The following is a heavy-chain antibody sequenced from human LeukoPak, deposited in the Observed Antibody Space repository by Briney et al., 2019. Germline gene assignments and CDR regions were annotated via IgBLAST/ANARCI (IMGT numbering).Heavy chain of an antibody. CDR2: IYYSGST. J-gene: IGHJ5*02. D-gene: IGHD6-13*01. Sequence: SETLSLTCTVSGGSISSSSYYWGWIRQPPGKGLEWIGSIYYSGSTYYNPSLKSRVTISVDTSKNQFSLKLSSVTAADTAVYYCASQIAAAGEGRFDPWGQGTLVTVSS. CDR3: ASQIAAAGEGRFDP. V-gene: IGHV4-39*01. CDR1: GGSISSSSYY.